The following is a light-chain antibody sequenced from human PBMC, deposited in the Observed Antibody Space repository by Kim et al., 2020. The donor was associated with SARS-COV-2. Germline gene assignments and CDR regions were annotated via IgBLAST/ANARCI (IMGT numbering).Light chain of an antibody. CDR1: QSIRSW. Sequence: DIQMTQSPSTLSASVGDRVTITCRASQSIRSWLAWYQQKPGKAPKLLIYDASTLRSGVPSRFSGSKSGSEFTLTISSLQPDDFATYYCQQYNSYWTFGQGTKVDIK. V-gene: IGKV1-5*01. CDR3: QQYNSYWT. CDR2: DAS. J-gene: IGKJ1*01.